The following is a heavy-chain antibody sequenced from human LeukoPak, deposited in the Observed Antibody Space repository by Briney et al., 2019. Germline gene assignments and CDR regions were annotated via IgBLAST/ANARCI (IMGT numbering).Heavy chain of an antibody. CDR1: GDSVSRSGVA. J-gene: IGHJ5*01. CDR3: ARQSGWSDS. V-gene: IGHV6-1*01. D-gene: IGHD3-3*01. Sequence: PSQTLSLTCAISGDSVSRSGVAWHWIRQSPSRGLEWLGRTQYRSKWYNDYAVSVRSRMTINTDTSKNHFSLQLTSVTPEDTAVYYCARQSGWSDSWGQGTLLTVSS. CDR2: TQYRSKWYN.